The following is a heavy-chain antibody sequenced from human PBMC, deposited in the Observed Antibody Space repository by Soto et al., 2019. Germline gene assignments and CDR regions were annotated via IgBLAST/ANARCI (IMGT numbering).Heavy chain of an antibody. Sequence: EVHLLESGGAWVQPGGSLRFSCPASGFPFNSYAMVWVRKAPGKGLEWVSVISAGGGSSYFADSVKGRFTISRDNSKNVLSLEMNSLRAEDTAIYFCAKGSIEYSASVDNWGQGTLVLVSS. J-gene: IGHJ4*02. D-gene: IGHD5-12*01. CDR3: AKGSIEYSASVDN. CDR2: ISAGGGSS. V-gene: IGHV3-23*01. CDR1: GFPFNSYA.